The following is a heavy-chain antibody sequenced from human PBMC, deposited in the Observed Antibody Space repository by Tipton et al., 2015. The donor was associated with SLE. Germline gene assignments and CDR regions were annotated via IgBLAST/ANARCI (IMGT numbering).Heavy chain of an antibody. J-gene: IGHJ5*02. D-gene: IGHD3-9*01. CDR2: IYYSGST. V-gene: IGHV4-59*11. Sequence: TLSLTCTVSGDSISRHFWSWVRQPLGKGLEWIGYIYYSGSTNYNPSLKSRVTISVDTSKNQFSLKLSSVTAADTAVYYCVRGGILTGYYPWFDPWGQGTLVTVSS. CDR1: GDSISRHF. CDR3: VRGGILTGYYPWFDP.